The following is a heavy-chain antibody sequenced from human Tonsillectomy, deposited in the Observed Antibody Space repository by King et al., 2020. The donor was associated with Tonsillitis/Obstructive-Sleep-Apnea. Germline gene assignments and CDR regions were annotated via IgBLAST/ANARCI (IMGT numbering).Heavy chain of an antibody. V-gene: IGHV7-4-1*02. Sequence: QLVQSGSELKKPGASVKVSCKASGYTFTRYAMNWVRQVPGQGLEWMGWINTNTGNPTYAQGFTGRSVFSLDTSVSTAYLQISSLKAEDTAVYYCARGRMITFGGVIDHFDSWGQGTLVTVSS. CDR1: GYTFTRYA. CDR3: ARGRMITFGGVIDHFDS. D-gene: IGHD3-16*02. CDR2: INTNTGNP. J-gene: IGHJ4*02.